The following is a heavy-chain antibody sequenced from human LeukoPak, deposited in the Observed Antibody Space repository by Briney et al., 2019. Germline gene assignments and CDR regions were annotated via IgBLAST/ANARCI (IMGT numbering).Heavy chain of an antibody. CDR3: AGDSSGWYYFDY. J-gene: IGHJ4*02. Sequence: SVKVSCKASGGTFSSYAISWVLQAPGQGLEWMGRIIPIFGTANYAQKFQGRVTITTDESTSTAYMELSSLRSEDTAVYYCAGDSSGWYYFDYWGQGTLVTVSS. D-gene: IGHD6-19*01. V-gene: IGHV1-69*05. CDR1: GGTFSSYA. CDR2: IIPIFGTA.